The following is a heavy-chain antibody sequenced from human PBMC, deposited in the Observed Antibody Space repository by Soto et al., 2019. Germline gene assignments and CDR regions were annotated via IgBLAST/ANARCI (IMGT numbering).Heavy chain of an antibody. J-gene: IGHJ4*02. CDR3: ARAYDSSGYYWLPDY. Sequence: QVQLVQSGAEVKKPGASVKVSCKASGYTFTSYYMHWVRQAPGQGLEWMGIINPSGGSTSYAQKFQGRVTMTSDSSTSTVYMEPSSLRSEDTAVYYCARAYDSSGYYWLPDYWGQGTLVTVSS. CDR2: INPSGGST. CDR1: GYTFTSYY. V-gene: IGHV1-46*01. D-gene: IGHD3-22*01.